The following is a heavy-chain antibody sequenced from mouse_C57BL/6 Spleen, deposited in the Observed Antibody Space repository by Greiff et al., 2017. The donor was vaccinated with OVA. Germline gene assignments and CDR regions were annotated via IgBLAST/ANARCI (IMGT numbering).Heavy chain of an antibody. J-gene: IGHJ4*01. Sequence: VQLQQSGPELVKPGASVKISCKASGYSFTSYYIHWVKQRPGQGLEWIGWIYPGSGNTKYNEKFKGKATLTADTSSSTAYMQLSSLTSEDSAVYYCARSSNWDVGDYWGQGTSVTVSS. CDR2: IYPGSGNT. CDR1: GYSFTSYY. CDR3: ARSSNWDVGDY. D-gene: IGHD4-1*01. V-gene: IGHV1-66*01.